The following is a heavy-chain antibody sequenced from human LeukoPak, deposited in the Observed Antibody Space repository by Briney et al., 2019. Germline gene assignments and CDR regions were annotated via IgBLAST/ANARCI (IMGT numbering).Heavy chain of an antibody. J-gene: IGHJ5*02. CDR1: GASISSYY. V-gene: IGHV4-59*01. CDR3: ARDRGSGDDNWFDP. CDR2: RYYSGST. Sequence: PSETLSLTCTVSGASISSYYWSWIRQPPGKGLEWLGYRYYSGSTNYNPSLKSRVTISVDTSKNQVSLKLSSVTAADTAVYYCARDRGSGDDNWFDPWGQGTLVTVSS. D-gene: IGHD3-10*01.